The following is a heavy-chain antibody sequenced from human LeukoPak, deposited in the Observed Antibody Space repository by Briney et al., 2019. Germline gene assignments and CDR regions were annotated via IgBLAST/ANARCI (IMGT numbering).Heavy chain of an antibody. CDR3: TRDLRIAAAGAVQNDAFDI. CDR1: GFTFNNYW. D-gene: IGHD6-13*01. CDR2: LNQWGNDK. J-gene: IGHJ3*02. Sequence: PGGSLRLSCVASGFTFNNYWMTWVRQAPGKGLEWVANLNQWGNDKYYADSVRGRFTISRDNARDALYLQMNSLKTEDTAVYYCTRDLRIAAAGAVQNDAFDIWGQGTMVTVSS. V-gene: IGHV3-7*03.